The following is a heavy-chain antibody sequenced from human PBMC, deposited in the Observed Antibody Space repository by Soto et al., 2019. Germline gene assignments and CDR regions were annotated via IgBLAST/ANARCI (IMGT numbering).Heavy chain of an antibody. CDR1: GFTFSSHS. V-gene: IGHV3-30-3*01. Sequence: ESGGGVVQPGGSLRLSCSTSGFTFSSHSMHWFRQAPGRGLEWVAVISSDGGLQFYADSVRGRFTISRDNSKNTLYLQMNSLRDEDTALDYCAREVVTTQWFFDNWGQGFLVAVSS. CDR3: AREVVTTQWFFDN. D-gene: IGHD2-8*01. CDR2: ISSDGGLQ. J-gene: IGHJ4*02.